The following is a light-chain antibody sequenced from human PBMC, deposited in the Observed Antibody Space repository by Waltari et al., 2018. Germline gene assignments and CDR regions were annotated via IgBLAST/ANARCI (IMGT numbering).Light chain of an antibody. CDR2: GVS. CDR1: GSDIGAYNF. Sequence: QSALTQPASVSGSPGQSITISCTGTGSDIGAYNFVSWYQLHPGKAPKVIIHGVSTRPSGISSRFSASKSGVTASLTISGLQPDDEADYFCSSYSTSAALNFVFGTVTRVTV. V-gene: IGLV2-14*01. J-gene: IGLJ1*01. CDR3: SSYSTSAALNFV.